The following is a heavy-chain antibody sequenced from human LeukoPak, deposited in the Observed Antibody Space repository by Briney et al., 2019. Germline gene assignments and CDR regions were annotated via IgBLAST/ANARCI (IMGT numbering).Heavy chain of an antibody. CDR3: ARLRRNNDNSGYYYYYDY. J-gene: IGHJ4*02. CDR1: GFTFSSYT. D-gene: IGHD3-22*01. V-gene: IGHV3-21*04. Sequence: GGSLRLSCVASGFTFSSYTMSWVRQAPGKGLEWVSCISSSSSYMYYGDTLKGRFTISRDNAKNSLYLQMNSLRAEDTAVYYCARLRRNNDNSGYYYYYDYWGQGTLVTVSS. CDR2: ISSSSSYM.